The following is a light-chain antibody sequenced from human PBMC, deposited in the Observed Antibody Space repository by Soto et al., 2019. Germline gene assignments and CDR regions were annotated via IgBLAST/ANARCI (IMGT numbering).Light chain of an antibody. V-gene: IGKV3-15*01. J-gene: IGKJ4*01. CDR3: QRYNNWPLT. Sequence: DIVMTQSPATLSVSPGERATLSCRASQSVSSNLAWYQQKPGQTPRLLIYDTSTRATGVPARFSGSRSGTEFTLTINSLQSEDFAVYYCQRYNNWPLTFGGGTKVDIK. CDR1: QSVSSN. CDR2: DTS.